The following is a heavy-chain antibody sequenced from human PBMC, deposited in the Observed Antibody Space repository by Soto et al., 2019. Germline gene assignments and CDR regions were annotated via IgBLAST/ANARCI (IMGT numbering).Heavy chain of an antibody. CDR1: GFTFSSYA. Sequence: EVQLLESGGGLVQPGGSLRLSCAASGFTFSSYAMSWVRQAPEKGLEWVSAISGSGGSTYYADSVKGRFTISRDNSKNTLYLQMNSLRAEDTAVYYCAKARERWLQLDYWGQGTLVTVSS. V-gene: IGHV3-23*01. CDR3: AKARERWLQLDY. J-gene: IGHJ4*02. D-gene: IGHD5-12*01. CDR2: ISGSGGST.